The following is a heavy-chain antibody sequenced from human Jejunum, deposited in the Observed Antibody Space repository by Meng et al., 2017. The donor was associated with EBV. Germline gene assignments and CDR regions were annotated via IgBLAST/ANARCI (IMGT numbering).Heavy chain of an antibody. J-gene: IGHJ4*02. Sequence: QSAADGKKPGAPVKVSCKAAEDTFTGYYYMHWVRQAPGQGLEWMGRINPYTGGTNYAQKFQGRVTMTRDTSNNTTYMEGNSLRSDDTAVYFCARDGYSSGWYYWGQGTLVTVSS. CDR1: EDTFTGYYY. CDR3: ARDGYSSGWYY. CDR2: INPYTGGT. V-gene: IGHV1-2*06. D-gene: IGHD6-13*01.